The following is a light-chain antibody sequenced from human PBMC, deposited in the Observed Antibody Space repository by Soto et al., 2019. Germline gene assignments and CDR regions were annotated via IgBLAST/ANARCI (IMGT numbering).Light chain of an antibody. CDR3: LQYQNDWT. J-gene: IGKJ1*01. CDR2: QAS. Sequence: DIQMTQSPSTLSASVGDRVSITCRASQSISRQLAWYQQKPGKAPNLLIYQASNLETGVPSRFTGSGSGTELTLAIRRLQPDDVSTYSFLQYQNDWTFGQGTKVEVK. V-gene: IGKV1-5*03. CDR1: QSISRQ.